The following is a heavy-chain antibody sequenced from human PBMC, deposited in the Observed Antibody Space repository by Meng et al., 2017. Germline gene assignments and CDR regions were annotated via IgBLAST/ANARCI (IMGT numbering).Heavy chain of an antibody. D-gene: IGHD3-22*01. J-gene: IGHJ4*02. CDR2: MNPNSGNT. CDR3: SRDNYYDSSGYLEKLQYYFNY. Sequence: ASVKVSCKASGYTFTSYDINWVRQATGQGLEWMGWMNPNSGNTGYAQKFQGRVTMTRNTSISTAYMELSRLRSDDTTVYYCSRDNYYDSSGYLEKLQYYFNYWGQGTLVTVSS. CDR1: GYTFTSYD. V-gene: IGHV1-8*01.